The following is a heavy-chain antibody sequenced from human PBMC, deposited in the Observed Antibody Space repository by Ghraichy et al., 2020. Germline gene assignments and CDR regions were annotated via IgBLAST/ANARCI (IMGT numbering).Heavy chain of an antibody. CDR1: GYTFTSYY. J-gene: IGHJ4*02. CDR2: INPSGGST. V-gene: IGHV1-46*01. CDR3: ARDGAVGAIGGYFDY. Sequence: ASVKVSCKASGYTFTSYYMHWVRQAPGQGLEWMGIINPSGGSTSYAQKFQGRVTMTRDTSTSTVYMELSSLRSEDTAVYYCARDGAVGAIGGYFDYWGQGTLVTVSS. D-gene: IGHD1-26*01.